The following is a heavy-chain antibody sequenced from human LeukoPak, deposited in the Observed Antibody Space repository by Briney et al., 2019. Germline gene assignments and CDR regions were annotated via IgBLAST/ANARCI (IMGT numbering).Heavy chain of an antibody. Sequence: GASVKVSCKASGYTFTSYAMHWVRQAPGQRLERMGWINAGNGNTKYSQKFQGRVTITRDTSASTAYMELSSLRSEDTAVYYCVVGKTVVTALYYYYYGMDVWGQGTTVTVSS. CDR3: VVGKTVVTALYYYYYGMDV. CDR2: INAGNGNT. J-gene: IGHJ6*02. D-gene: IGHD2-21*02. V-gene: IGHV1-3*01. CDR1: GYTFTSYA.